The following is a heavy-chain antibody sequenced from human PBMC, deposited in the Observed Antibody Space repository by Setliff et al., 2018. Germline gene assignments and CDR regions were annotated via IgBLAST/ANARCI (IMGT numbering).Heavy chain of an antibody. V-gene: IGHV2-5*02. CDR2: ISWDDDD. Sequence: SGPTLVNPTQTLTLTCSFSGFSLTTLSAGVGWVRQPPGKALEWLALISWDDDDRYSPSLKNRVTLTKDTSKNQVVLTMSNVDPVDTATYYCAHIMGRVWDYWGPGTLVTVSS. CDR3: AHIMGRVWDY. D-gene: IGHD3-10*01. CDR1: GFSLTTLSAG. J-gene: IGHJ4*02.